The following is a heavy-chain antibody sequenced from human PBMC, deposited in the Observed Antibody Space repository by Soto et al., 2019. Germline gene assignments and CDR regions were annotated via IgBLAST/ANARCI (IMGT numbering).Heavy chain of an antibody. CDR3: ARENNFIEYDFWSGPIYYYYAMDV. J-gene: IGHJ6*02. Sequence: QLQLVQSGAEVKKPGASVKVSCKASGYTFTSYGISWVRQAPGQGLEWMGWISAHNGNTNYAQKLQGRVTMTTDTDTRTSYMDLRGLRSDDPAFYYCARENNFIEYDFWSGPIYYYYAMDVWCQGSTVTVSS. CDR2: ISAHNGNT. V-gene: IGHV1-18*04. CDR1: GYTFTSYG. D-gene: IGHD3-3*01.